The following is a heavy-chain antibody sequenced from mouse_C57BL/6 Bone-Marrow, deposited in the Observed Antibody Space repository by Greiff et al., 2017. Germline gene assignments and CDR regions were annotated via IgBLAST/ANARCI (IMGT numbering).Heavy chain of an antibody. CDR3: ARVGYYGNHYFDY. D-gene: IGHD2-1*01. CDR1: GFTFSDYY. CDR2: INSDGSST. J-gene: IGHJ2*01. V-gene: IGHV5-16*01. Sequence: EVKLVESEGGLVQPGSSMKLSCTASGFTFSDYYMAWVRQVPEKGLEWVANINSDGSSTYYLDSLKSRFIISRDNAKNILCLQMSSLKSEDTATYYCARVGYYGNHYFDYWGQGTTLTVSS.